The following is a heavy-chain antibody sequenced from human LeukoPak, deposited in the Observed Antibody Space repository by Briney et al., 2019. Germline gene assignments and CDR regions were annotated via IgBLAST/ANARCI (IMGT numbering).Heavy chain of an antibody. Sequence: GGSLRLSCAASGFTFSSYSMNWVRQAPGKGLEWVSLISGDGSVTYYADSVKGRFTISRDNSKNSLYLQINSLRLEDTAFYYCATGSQPGTTFDYWGQGTLVTASS. CDR3: ATGSQPGTTFDY. J-gene: IGHJ4*02. D-gene: IGHD1-14*01. V-gene: IGHV3-43*02. CDR1: GFTFSSYS. CDR2: ISGDGSVT.